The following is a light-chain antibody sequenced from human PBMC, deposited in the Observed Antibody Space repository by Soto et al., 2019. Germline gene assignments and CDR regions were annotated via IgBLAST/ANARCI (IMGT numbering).Light chain of an antibody. Sequence: EIVMPQSPCTLTLSPGERATLSCRASQSVSSNLAWYQQKPGQAPRLLISDASTRATGIPARFSGSGSGTEFTLTVSSLQSEDFAVYYCQQYIKWPITFGQGTRLEIK. J-gene: IGKJ5*01. V-gene: IGKV3-15*01. CDR3: QQYIKWPIT. CDR2: DAS. CDR1: QSVSSN.